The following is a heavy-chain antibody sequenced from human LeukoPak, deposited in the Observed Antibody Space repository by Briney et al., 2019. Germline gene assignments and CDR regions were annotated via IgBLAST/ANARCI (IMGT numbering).Heavy chain of an antibody. D-gene: IGHD2-2*02. V-gene: IGHV1-8*02. Sequence: ASVKVSCKASGYTFTSYAMNWVRQAPGQGLEWMGWMNPNSGNTGYAQKFQGRVTMTRNTSISTAYMELSSLRSEDTAVYYCARDNTRGGGDWFDPWGQGTLVTVSS. CDR1: GYTFTSYA. J-gene: IGHJ5*02. CDR2: MNPNSGNT. CDR3: ARDNTRGGGDWFDP.